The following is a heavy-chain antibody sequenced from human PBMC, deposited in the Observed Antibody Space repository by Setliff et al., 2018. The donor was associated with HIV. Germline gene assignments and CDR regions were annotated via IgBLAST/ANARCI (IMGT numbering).Heavy chain of an antibody. CDR3: ARDPLPGFRGWCY. CDR1: GFTFTSYW. CDR2: IKTRADGGAA. V-gene: IGHV3-15*01. D-gene: IGHD3-10*01. Sequence: PGGSLRLSCAASGFTFTSYWMIWVRQAPGKGLECLGRIKTRADGGAADSAEPVKGRFTISRDDSKSTLYLQMNSLKTEDTAVYYCARDPLPGFRGWCYWGQGTLVTVSS. J-gene: IGHJ4*02.